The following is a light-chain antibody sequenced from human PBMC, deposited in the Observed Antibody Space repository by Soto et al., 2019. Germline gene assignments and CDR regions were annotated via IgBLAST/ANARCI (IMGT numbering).Light chain of an antibody. CDR1: QSISSQ. CDR3: QQYNNWAQIT. Sequence: EIVMTQSPATLSVSPGERATLSCRASQSISSQLAWYQQKPGQAPRLFIFGASTRDTGIPARFSGSGSGTEFTLAISSLQSEDFAVYYCQQYNNWAQITVGQGTRLESK. CDR2: GAS. J-gene: IGKJ5*01. V-gene: IGKV3-15*01.